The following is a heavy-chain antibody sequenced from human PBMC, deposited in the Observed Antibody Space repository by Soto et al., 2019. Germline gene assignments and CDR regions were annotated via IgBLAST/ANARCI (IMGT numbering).Heavy chain of an antibody. CDR2: ISSSSSYI. D-gene: IGHD4-17*01. CDR1: GFTFSSYS. Sequence: GGSLRLSCAASGFTFSSYSMTWVRQAPWKGLEWISSISSSSSYIYYADSVKGRFTISRDNAKNSMYLQMNSLRAGDTAVYYCARDLATVMSPVDYSAQGTLVTVSS. V-gene: IGHV3-21*01. J-gene: IGHJ4*02. CDR3: ARDLATVMSPVDY.